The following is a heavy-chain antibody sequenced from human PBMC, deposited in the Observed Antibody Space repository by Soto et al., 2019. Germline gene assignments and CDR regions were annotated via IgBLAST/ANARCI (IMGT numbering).Heavy chain of an antibody. V-gene: IGHV3-21*05. CDR2: ISSSSSYT. CDR1: GFTFSSYC. J-gene: IGHJ4*02. CDR3: ARVPGGSSSYSFDY. Sequence: GGSLRLSCAASGFTFSSYCMHWVRQAPGKGLEWVSYISSSSSYTNYADSVKGRFTISRDNAKNSLYLQMNSLNTEDTAVYYCARVPGGSSSYSFDYCGQGALVTVSS. D-gene: IGHD3-22*01.